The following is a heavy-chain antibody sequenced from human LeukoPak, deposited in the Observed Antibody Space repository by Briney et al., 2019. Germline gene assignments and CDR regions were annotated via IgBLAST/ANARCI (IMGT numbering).Heavy chain of an antibody. CDR1: GGSISSYY. Sequence: PSETLSLTCTVSGGSISSYYWSWIRQPPGKGLEGIGYIYYSGSTNYKPSLKSRVTISVDTSKNHFSLKLSSVTAADTAVYYCARVRYDILTKYYYYYYMDVWGKGTTVTVSS. V-gene: IGHV4-59*01. J-gene: IGHJ6*03. CDR2: IYYSGST. D-gene: IGHD3-9*01. CDR3: ARVRYDILTKYYYYYYMDV.